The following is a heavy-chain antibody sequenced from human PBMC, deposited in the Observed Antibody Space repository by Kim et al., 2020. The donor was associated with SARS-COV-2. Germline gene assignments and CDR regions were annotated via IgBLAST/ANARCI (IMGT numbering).Heavy chain of an antibody. CDR2: ISPDGTST. CDR3: VKGTSGWPY. D-gene: IGHD6-19*01. Sequence: GGSLRLSCAASGFTFSSYWMHWVRQVPGKGLVWVSRISPDGTSTSYADSVKGRFTISRDNAKNTLFLQMSSLRAEDSALFYCVKGTSGWPYWGQEPWSPSPQ. J-gene: IGHJ4*01. V-gene: IGHV3-74*01. CDR1: GFTFSSYW.